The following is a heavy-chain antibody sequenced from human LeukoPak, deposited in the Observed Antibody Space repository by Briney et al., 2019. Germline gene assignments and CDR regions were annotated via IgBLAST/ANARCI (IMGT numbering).Heavy chain of an antibody. D-gene: IGHD4-17*01. CDR3: TRDEYGVGSNFFDY. J-gene: IGHJ4*02. V-gene: IGHV3-49*03. Sequence: GGSLRLSCTTSGFNFGDYAMSWFRQAPEKGLEGVGFITNKAFGGTAEYAASVKGRFTISRDDFRSIAYLQMDNLRTEDTGVYYCTRDEYGVGSNFFDYWGQGTLVTVST. CDR2: ITNKAFGGTA. CDR1: GFNFGDYA.